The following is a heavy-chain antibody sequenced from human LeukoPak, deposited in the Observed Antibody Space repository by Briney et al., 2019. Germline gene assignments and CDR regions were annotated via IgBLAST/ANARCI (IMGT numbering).Heavy chain of an antibody. J-gene: IGHJ4*02. CDR2: ISYDGTNK. D-gene: IGHD3-9*01. CDR3: ARDFGWLSGFDN. Sequence: GGSLRLSCAASGFTFSSYAIHWDRQAPGEGLEWVAIISYDGTNKYYADSVRGRFTISRDNSKNTLYLQMNSLRAEDTAVYYCARDFGWLSGFDNWGQGTLVTVSS. CDR1: GFTFSSYA. V-gene: IGHV3-30-3*01.